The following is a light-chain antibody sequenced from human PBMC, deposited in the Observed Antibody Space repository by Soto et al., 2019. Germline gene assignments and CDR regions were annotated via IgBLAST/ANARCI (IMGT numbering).Light chain of an antibody. CDR1: SSDVGGYNY. J-gene: IGLJ1*01. Sequence: QSALTQPASVSVSPGQSITISCTGTSSDVGGYNYVSWYQQHPGKAPKLMIYDVSNRPSGVSYRFSGSKSGNTASLTISGLQAEDEADYYCSSYTSSYSYVFGGGTKVTVL. V-gene: IGLV2-14*03. CDR3: SSYTSSYSYV. CDR2: DVS.